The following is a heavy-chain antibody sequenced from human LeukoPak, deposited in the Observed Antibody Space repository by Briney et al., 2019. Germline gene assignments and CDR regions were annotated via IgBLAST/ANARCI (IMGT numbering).Heavy chain of an antibody. J-gene: IGHJ4*02. V-gene: IGHV4-39*07. D-gene: IGHD1-26*01. Sequence: SETLSLTCTVSGGSISSSSYYWGWIRQPPGKGLEWIGNIYYSGSTYYSPSLKSRVTISVDTSKSQFSLRLSSVTAEDTAVYYCAREVGIREFDYWGQGTLVTVSS. CDR3: AREVGIREFDY. CDR2: IYYSGST. CDR1: GGSISSSSYY.